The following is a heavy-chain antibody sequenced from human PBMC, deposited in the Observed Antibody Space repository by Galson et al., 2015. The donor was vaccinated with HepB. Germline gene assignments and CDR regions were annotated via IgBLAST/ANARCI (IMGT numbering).Heavy chain of an antibody. CDR2: IYPGDSDT. V-gene: IGHV5-51*01. CDR1: GYSFTSYW. J-gene: IGHJ4*02. Sequence: QSGASPAKPGETLKLSSIGSGYSFTSYWIGWVRQKPGKGLEWMGIIYPGDSDTTYTPSFQGQITISADKSISTAYLQWSSLKASDTAMYYCARLSYYYDSSGHDYWGQGTLVTVSS. D-gene: IGHD3-22*01. CDR3: ARLSYYYDSSGHDY.